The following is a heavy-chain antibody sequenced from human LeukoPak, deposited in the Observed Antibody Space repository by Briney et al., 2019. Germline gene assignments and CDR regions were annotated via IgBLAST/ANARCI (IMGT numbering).Heavy chain of an antibody. CDR1: GFTFSSYE. CDR2: ISSSGSTI. D-gene: IGHD2-2*01. V-gene: IGHV3-48*03. J-gene: IGHJ6*02. CDR3: ARARYCSSTSCYDGMDV. Sequence: GVSLRPSCAASGFTFSSYEMNWVRQAPGKGLEWVSYISSSGSTIYYADSVKGRFIISRDNAKNSLYLQMNSLRAEDTAVYYCARARYCSSTSCYDGMDVWGQGTTVTVSS.